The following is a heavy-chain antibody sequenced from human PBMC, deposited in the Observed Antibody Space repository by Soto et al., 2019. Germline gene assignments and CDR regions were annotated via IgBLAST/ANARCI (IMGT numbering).Heavy chain of an antibody. CDR2: VYYTGST. CDR3: ARYQSIAARPGSIGP. CDR1: GGSISSSNYY. D-gene: IGHD6-6*01. Sequence: PSETLSLTCTVPGGSISSSNYYWGWIRQPPGKGLEWIATVYYTGSTDYSPSLKSRVTISVDTSNNQFSLRLSSVTAADTAVYYCARYQSIAARPGSIGPWGQGTLVTVSS. V-gene: IGHV4-39*01. J-gene: IGHJ5*02.